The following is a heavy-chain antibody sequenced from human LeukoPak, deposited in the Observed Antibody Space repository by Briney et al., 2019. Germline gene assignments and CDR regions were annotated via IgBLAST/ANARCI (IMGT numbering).Heavy chain of an antibody. J-gene: IGHJ6*02. V-gene: IGHV3-33*01. CDR1: GFTFSSYG. CDR3: ARDRSDSAFWSGPTSYGMDV. CDR2: IWYDGSNK. Sequence: GGSLRLSCAASGFTFSSYGMHWVRQAPGKGLEWVAVIWYDGSNKYYADSVKGRFTISRDNSKNTLYLQMTRLRAADTAVYSCARDRSDSAFWSGPTSYGMDVWGQGTPVTVSS. D-gene: IGHD3-3*01.